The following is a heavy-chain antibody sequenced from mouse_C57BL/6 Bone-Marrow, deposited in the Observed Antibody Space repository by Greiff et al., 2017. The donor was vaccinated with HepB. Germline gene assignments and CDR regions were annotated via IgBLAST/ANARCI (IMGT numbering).Heavy chain of an antibody. D-gene: IGHD1-1*01. V-gene: IGHV1-72*01. Sequence: QVQLQQPGAELVKPGASVKLSCKASGYTFTSYWMHWVKQRPGRGLEWIGRIDPNSGGTKYNEKFKSKATLTVDKPSSTAYMQLSSLTSEDSAVYYCANYYGSSYVPFDVWGTGTTVTVSS. CDR1: GYTFTSYW. CDR2: IDPNSGGT. CDR3: ANYYGSSYVPFDV. J-gene: IGHJ1*03.